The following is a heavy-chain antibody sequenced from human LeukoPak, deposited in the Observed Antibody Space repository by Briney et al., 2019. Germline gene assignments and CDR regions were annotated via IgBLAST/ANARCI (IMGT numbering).Heavy chain of an antibody. J-gene: IGHJ5*02. Sequence: PSETLSLTCTVSGYSISSGYYWGWIRQPPGKGLEWIGSIYHSGSTYYNPSLKSRVTISVDTSKNQFSLKLSSVTAADTAVYYCAREVAAADLNWFDPWGQGTLVTVSS. D-gene: IGHD6-13*01. CDR1: GYSISSGYY. CDR2: IYHSGST. V-gene: IGHV4-38-2*02. CDR3: AREVAAADLNWFDP.